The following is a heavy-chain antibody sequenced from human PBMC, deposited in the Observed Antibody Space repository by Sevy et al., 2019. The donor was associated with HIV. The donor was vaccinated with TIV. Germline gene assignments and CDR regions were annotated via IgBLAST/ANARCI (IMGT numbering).Heavy chain of an antibody. CDR1: GFTFSRYS. V-gene: IGHV3-48*02. Sequence: GGCLRLSCVASGFTFSRYSMNWVRQAPGKGLEWVSNIGSTGPTIYYADSVKGRFTISRDNAKNSLYLQMNSLREEDTAVYYCALPGSGWFEFDSWGQGTLVTVSS. D-gene: IGHD6-19*01. CDR3: ALPGSGWFEFDS. J-gene: IGHJ4*02. CDR2: IGSTGPTI.